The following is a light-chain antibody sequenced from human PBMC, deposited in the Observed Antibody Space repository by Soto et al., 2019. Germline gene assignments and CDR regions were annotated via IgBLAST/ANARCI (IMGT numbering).Light chain of an antibody. CDR1: SSDVGGYDY. CDR3: SSYAGSNTFV. CDR2: DVS. V-gene: IGLV2-8*01. Sequence: QSVLTQPPSASGSPGQSVTISCTGTSSDVGGYDYVSWHQHHPGKAPKLMLYDVSKRPSGVPDRFSGSKSGNTASLTVSGLQAEDGADYYCSSYAGSNTFVFGTGTKVTV. J-gene: IGLJ1*01.